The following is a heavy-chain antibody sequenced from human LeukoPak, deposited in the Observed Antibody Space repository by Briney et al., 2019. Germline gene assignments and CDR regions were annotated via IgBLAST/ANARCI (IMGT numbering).Heavy chain of an antibody. D-gene: IGHD3-9*01. CDR3: AKPWGYLDWLPVPDY. CDR2: INNGGTT. CDR1: GFTFITYA. V-gene: IGHV3-23*01. J-gene: IGHJ4*02. Sequence: GGSLRLSCAASGFTFITYAMCGVRQAPGKGLEWVSGINNGGTTYYADSVKGRFTISRDNSRSTLFLQMNSLRAEDTAIYYCAKPWGYLDWLPVPDYWGQGTLVTVSS.